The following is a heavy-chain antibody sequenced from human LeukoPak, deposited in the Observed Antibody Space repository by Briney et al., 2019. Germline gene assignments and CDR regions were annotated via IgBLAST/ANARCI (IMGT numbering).Heavy chain of an antibody. D-gene: IGHD4-17*01. J-gene: IGHJ4*02. CDR3: ARGHTAVTRHFDF. CDR1: GFTFSSYW. CDR2: IKQDGSEK. V-gene: IGHV3-7*01. Sequence: GGSLRLSCAVSGFTFSSYWMSWVLQAPGKGLEWVANIKQDGSEKYYVDSVKGRFTISRDNAKNSLYLDMNSLRAEDTAVYYCARGHTAVTRHFDFWGQGTLVTVSS.